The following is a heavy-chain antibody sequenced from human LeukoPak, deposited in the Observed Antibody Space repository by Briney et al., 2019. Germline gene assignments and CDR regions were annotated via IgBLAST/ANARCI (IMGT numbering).Heavy chain of an antibody. CDR3: ARWLVGALKPGAFDV. J-gene: IGHJ3*01. V-gene: IGHV3-21*01. D-gene: IGHD1-26*01. CDR1: GFSFSAYI. CDR2: ISSNSNYI. Sequence: GGSLRLSCAASGFSFSAYIMNWVRQAPGKGLEWVSSISSNSNYICYADSVRGRFTISRDNAKNSLFLQMNSLRAEDTAVYYCARWLVGALKPGAFDVWGQGTMVTVSS.